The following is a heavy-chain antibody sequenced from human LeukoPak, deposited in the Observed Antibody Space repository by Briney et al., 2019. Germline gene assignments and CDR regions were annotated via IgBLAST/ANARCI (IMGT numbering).Heavy chain of an antibody. V-gene: IGHV4-30-2*01. CDR3: ARGVVPAAIGDDAFDI. CDR1: GGSISSGGYY. CDR2: IYHSGST. Sequence: PSETLSLTCTVSGGSISSGGYYWSWIRQPPGKGLEWIGYIYHSGSTYYNPSLKSRVTISVDRSKNQFSLRPSSVTAADTAVYYCARGVVPAAIGDDAFDIWGQGTMVTVSS. D-gene: IGHD2-2*02. J-gene: IGHJ3*02.